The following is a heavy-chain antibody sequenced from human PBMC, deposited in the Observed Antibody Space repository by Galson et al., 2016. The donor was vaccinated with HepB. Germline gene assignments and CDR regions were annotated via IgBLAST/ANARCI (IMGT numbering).Heavy chain of an antibody. J-gene: IGHJ4*02. D-gene: IGHD2-2*01. V-gene: IGHV3-7*03. CDR2: INQDGSAK. CDR3: RTNDY. Sequence: SLRLSCAASGYTFSNYWMNWVRQAPGKGPEWVANINQDGSAKYYVGSVKGRFTISRDNAKNSLYLQMNSLRAEDTAVYYCRTNDYWGQGTLVTVSS. CDR1: GYTFSNYW.